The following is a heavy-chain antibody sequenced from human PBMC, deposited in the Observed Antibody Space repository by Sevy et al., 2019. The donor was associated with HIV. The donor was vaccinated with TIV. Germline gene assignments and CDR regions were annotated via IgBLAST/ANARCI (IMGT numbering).Heavy chain of an antibody. V-gene: IGHV3-23*01. Sequence: GGSLRLSCKPSGFTVVSYAMNWVRQAPGKGLEWVSTIYGSGGTTYHADSLRGRFSISRDDSKNTLYLQMNSLKTEDTAVYYCAGGRFDSSGSFDAFDIWGQGTMVNVSS. J-gene: IGHJ3*02. CDR2: IYGSGGTT. CDR3: AGGRFDSSGSFDAFDI. CDR1: GFTVVSYA. D-gene: IGHD3-22*01.